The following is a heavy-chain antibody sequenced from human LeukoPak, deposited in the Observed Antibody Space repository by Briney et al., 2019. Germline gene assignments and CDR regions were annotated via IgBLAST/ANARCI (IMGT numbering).Heavy chain of an antibody. J-gene: IGHJ3*02. CDR2: INTYYGNT. D-gene: IGHD3-16*01. CDR1: GNTLPIHG. Sequence: ASVRVSCKAFGNTLPIHGLTWWRKPPGQGLNWMDRINTYYGNTNYAQKLQGRVTMTTDTFTTTAYMELRGLRSDDTAVYYCARDRLGADDVFDIWGQGTMVTVSS. V-gene: IGHV1-18*01. CDR3: ARDRLGADDVFDI.